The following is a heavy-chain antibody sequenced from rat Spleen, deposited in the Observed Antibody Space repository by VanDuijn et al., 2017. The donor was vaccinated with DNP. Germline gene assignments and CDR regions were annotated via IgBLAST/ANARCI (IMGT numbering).Heavy chain of an antibody. V-gene: IGHV5-31*01. J-gene: IGHJ2*01. D-gene: IGHD1-7*01. CDR1: GFTFNNYW. CDR2: ITSSGGGT. Sequence: EVQLVESGGDLVQPGRSLKLSCVVSGFTFNNYWMTWIRQVPGKGLEWVASITSSGGGTYYPDSVEGRFTISRDNAKNTLNLQMNSLRSEDTAIYYCARDQWDWGQVGMVTISA. CDR3: ARDQWD.